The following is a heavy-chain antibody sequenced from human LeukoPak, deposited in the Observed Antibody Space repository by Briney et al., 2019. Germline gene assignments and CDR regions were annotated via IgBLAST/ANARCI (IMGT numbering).Heavy chain of an antibody. CDR1: GGSFSGYY. Sequence: SSETLSLTCAVYGGSFSGYYWSWIRQPPGKGLEWIGEINHSGSTNYNPSLKSRVTISVDTSKNQFSLKLSSVTAADTAVYYCASRTGTNWFDPWGQGTLVTVSS. CDR3: ASRTGTNWFDP. V-gene: IGHV4-34*01. D-gene: IGHD1-7*01. J-gene: IGHJ5*02. CDR2: INHSGST.